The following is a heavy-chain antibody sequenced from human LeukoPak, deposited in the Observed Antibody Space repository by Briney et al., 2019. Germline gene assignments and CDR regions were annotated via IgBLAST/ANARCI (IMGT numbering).Heavy chain of an antibody. CDR1: GFTFSNYG. D-gene: IGHD6-19*01. J-gene: IGHJ5*02. Sequence: GRSLRLSCAASGFTFSNYGMHRVRQAPGKGLEWVAVISYDGNNEYSADSVKGRFTISRDNSKNTLYLQMNSLRGEDTAVYYCAKDVSKSSGWYGSWFDPWGQGTAVTVSS. CDR2: ISYDGNNE. CDR3: AKDVSKSSGWYGSWFDP. V-gene: IGHV3-30*18.